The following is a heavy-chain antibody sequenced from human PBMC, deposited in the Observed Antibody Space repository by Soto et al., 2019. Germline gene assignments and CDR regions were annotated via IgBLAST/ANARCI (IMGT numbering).Heavy chain of an antibody. CDR3: ARVPDIVVVPAARGNYYYYMAV. D-gene: IGHD2-2*01. CDR1: GGTFSSYT. J-gene: IGHJ6*03. CDR2: IIPILGIA. Sequence: SVKVSCKASGGTFSSYTISWVRQAPGQGLEWMGRIIPILGIANYAQKFQGRVTITADKSTSTAYMELSSLRSEDTAVYYCARVPDIVVVPAARGNYYYYMAVWGKGTTVTVSS. V-gene: IGHV1-69*02.